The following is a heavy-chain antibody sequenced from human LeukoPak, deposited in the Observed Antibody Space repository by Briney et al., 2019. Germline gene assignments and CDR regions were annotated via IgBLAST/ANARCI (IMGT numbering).Heavy chain of an antibody. CDR2: ISSSGSDK. J-gene: IGHJ4*02. V-gene: IGHV3-48*03. CDR1: GFPFSDHE. Sequence: GGSLRLSCAASGFPFSDHEMNWVRQAPGKGLEWVSYISSSGSDKYYPDSVKGRFTISRDNAKNSLYLQMNSLRDEDTAVYYCASHYYDSSDYYPGYWGQGTLVTVSS. D-gene: IGHD3-22*01. CDR3: ASHYYDSSDYYPGY.